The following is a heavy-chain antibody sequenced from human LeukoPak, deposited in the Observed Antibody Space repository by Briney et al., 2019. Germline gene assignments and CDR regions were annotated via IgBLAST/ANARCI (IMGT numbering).Heavy chain of an antibody. CDR1: GFTFSSYS. CDR3: ARDGVPPIS. V-gene: IGHV3-30*03. Sequence: PGGSLRLSCAASGFTFSSYSMNWVRQAPGKGLEWVAVISYDGSNKYYADSVKGRFTISRDNAKNSLYLQMNSLRAEDTAVYYCARDGVPPISWGQGTLVTVSS. D-gene: IGHD3-3*01. J-gene: IGHJ5*02. CDR2: ISYDGSNK.